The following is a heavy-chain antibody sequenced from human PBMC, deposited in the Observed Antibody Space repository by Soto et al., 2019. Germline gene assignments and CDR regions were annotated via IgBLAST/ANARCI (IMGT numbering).Heavy chain of an antibody. Sequence: GASVKVSCKASGYTFTSYDIIWVRQATGQGLEWMGWMNPSTGNTDSAEKFQGRLTMTRNTSNNQVSLQLNSVTPDDTAVYYCARLIGNSWLDSWGQGTLVTVSS. CDR3: ARLIGNSWLDS. J-gene: IGHJ5*01. D-gene: IGHD3-16*01. CDR2: MNPSTGNT. CDR1: GYTFTSYD. V-gene: IGHV1-8*01.